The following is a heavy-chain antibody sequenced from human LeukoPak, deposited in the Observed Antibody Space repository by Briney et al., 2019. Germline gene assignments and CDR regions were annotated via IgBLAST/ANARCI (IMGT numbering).Heavy chain of an antibody. V-gene: IGHV4-31*03. Sequence: SKTLSLTCTVSGGSISSGGYYWSWLRQHPGKGLEWIGYIYYSGSAYYNPSLKSRVTISVDTSKNQFSLKLSSVTAADTAVYYCARAPTGTLAFDIWGQGTMVTVSS. J-gene: IGHJ3*02. D-gene: IGHD1-7*01. CDR2: IYYSGSA. CDR1: GGSISSGGYY. CDR3: ARAPTGTLAFDI.